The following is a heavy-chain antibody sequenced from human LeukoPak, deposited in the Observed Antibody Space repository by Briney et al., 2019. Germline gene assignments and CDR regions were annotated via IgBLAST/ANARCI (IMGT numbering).Heavy chain of an antibody. CDR3: ASGQYYDLWSGYYVD. CDR2: VNHSGST. CDR1: GGSFSGHY. D-gene: IGHD3-3*01. V-gene: IGHV4-34*01. Sequence: PSETLSLTCAVYGGSFSGHYWSWIRQPPGKGLEWIGEVNHSGSTNYNPSLESRVTISVDTSKNHFSLKLSSVTAADTAVYYCASGQYYDLWSGYYVDWGQGTLVTVSA. J-gene: IGHJ4*02.